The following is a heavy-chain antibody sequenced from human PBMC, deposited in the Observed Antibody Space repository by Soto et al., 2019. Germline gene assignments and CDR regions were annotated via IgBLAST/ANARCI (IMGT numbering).Heavy chain of an antibody. D-gene: IGHD3-10*02. V-gene: IGHV4-39*01. J-gene: IGHJ5*02. Sequence: SETLSLTCTGSGGSIISSNFYWGWIRQPPGKGLEWIGSVEYGGSTYDNPSLKSRVTLSAGTSKNQFSLKLTSVTAADTAIYYCARHVRGAVTMNWFDPWGHGTLVTVSS. CDR1: GGSIISSNFY. CDR2: VEYGGST. CDR3: ARHVRGAVTMNWFDP.